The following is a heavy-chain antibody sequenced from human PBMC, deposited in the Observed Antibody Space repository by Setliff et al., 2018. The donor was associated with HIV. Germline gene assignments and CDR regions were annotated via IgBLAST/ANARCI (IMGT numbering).Heavy chain of an antibody. CDR3: AKDRLLDGSSWYYLDY. CDR1: GFTFSNYG. J-gene: IGHJ4*02. Sequence: GGSLRLSCEISGFTFSNYGMHWVRQAPGKGLEWVSFIRYDGSDKYYVDSVKGRFTVSRDNSKNTLYLQMNSLRPEDTALYYCAKDRLLDGSSWYYLDYWGQGTLVTVSS. D-gene: IGHD6-13*01. CDR2: IRYDGSDK. V-gene: IGHV3-30*02.